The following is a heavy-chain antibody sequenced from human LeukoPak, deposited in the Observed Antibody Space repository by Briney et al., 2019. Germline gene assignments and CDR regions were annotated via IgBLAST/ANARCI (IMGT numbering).Heavy chain of an antibody. Sequence: GGSLRLSCAASGFTFDDYGMSWVRQAPGKGLEWVSGINWNGGSTGYADSVKGRFTISRDNAKNSLYLQMNSLRAEDTALYYCARAIRSRYYDFWSGYYTEWFDPWGQGTLVTVSS. D-gene: IGHD3-3*01. J-gene: IGHJ5*02. CDR1: GFTFDDYG. V-gene: IGHV3-20*04. CDR2: INWNGGST. CDR3: ARAIRSRYYDFWSGYYTEWFDP.